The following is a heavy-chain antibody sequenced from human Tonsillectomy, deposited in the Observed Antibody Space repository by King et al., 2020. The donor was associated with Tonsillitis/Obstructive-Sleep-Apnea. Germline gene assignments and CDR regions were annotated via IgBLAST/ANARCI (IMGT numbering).Heavy chain of an antibody. CDR1: GGSISSSSYY. J-gene: IGHJ5*02. Sequence: QLQESGPGLVKPSETLSLTCTVSGGSISSSSYYWGWIRQPPGKWLEWIGSIYYSGSTYYNPSLKSRVTISVDTSKNQFSLKLSSVTAADTAVYYCARHYYCSRTSCVNWFDPWGQGTLVTVSS. V-gene: IGHV4-39*01. CDR2: IYYSGST. CDR3: ARHYYCSRTSCVNWFDP. D-gene: IGHD2-2*01.